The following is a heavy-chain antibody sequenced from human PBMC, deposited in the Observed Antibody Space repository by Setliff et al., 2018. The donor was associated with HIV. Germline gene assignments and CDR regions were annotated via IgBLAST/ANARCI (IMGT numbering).Heavy chain of an antibody. CDR1: GESFSGYY. J-gene: IGHJ6*03. CDR3: SRRKYYGSGIYYGYSYYMDF. D-gene: IGHD3-10*01. V-gene: IGHV4-34*01. CDR2: INHSGST. Sequence: SETLSLTCAVYGESFSGYYWSWIRQPPGKGLEWIGEINHSGSTNYNPSLKSRVTMSVDNAKNQFSLKLNSMTAADTAVFYCSRRKYYGSGIYYGYSYYMDFWDKGTTVTVSS.